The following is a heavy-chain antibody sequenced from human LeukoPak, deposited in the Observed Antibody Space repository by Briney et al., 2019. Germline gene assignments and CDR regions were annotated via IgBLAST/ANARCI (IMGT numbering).Heavy chain of an antibody. CDR1: GFTFNDAW. V-gene: IGHV3-15*01. CDR2: IQSKTDGGTP. D-gene: IGHD3-10*01. CDR3: TTDRGALTS. Sequence: GGSLRLSCAASGFTFNDAWMSWIRQAPGKGLEWVGRIQSKTDGGTPDYAAPVKARFTISRDDSTNTLYLQMNSLKTEDTAVYYCTTDRGALTSWGQGTLVTVSS. J-gene: IGHJ5*02.